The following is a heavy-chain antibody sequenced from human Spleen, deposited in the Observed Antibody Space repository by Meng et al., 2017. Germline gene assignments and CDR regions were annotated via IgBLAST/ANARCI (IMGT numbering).Heavy chain of an antibody. CDR1: GYSFTNYW. CDR2: IYPGDSDT. Sequence: GESLKISCTASGYSFTNYWIGWVRQLPGKGLEWMGIIYPGDSDTRYSPSFQGQVTMSADKSISTAYLQWSSLKASDTAMYYCARRAYGEGFFDYWGQGTLVTVSS. J-gene: IGHJ4*02. D-gene: IGHD4-17*01. V-gene: IGHV5-51*01. CDR3: ARRAYGEGFFDY.